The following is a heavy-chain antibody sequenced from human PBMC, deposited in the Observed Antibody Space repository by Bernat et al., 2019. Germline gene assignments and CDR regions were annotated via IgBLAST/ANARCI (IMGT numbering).Heavy chain of an antibody. CDR3: ARGASRYSSSWYSPNYYYYGMDV. V-gene: IGHV4-34*01. CDR1: GGSFSGYY. CDR2: INHSGST. D-gene: IGHD6-13*01. Sequence: QVQLQQWGAGLLKPSETLSLTCAVYGGSFSGYYWSWIRQPPGKGLEWIGEINHSGSTNYNPSLKSRVTISVDTSKNQFSLKLSSVTAADTAVYYCARGASRYSSSWYSPNYYYYGMDVWGQGTTVTVSS. J-gene: IGHJ6*02.